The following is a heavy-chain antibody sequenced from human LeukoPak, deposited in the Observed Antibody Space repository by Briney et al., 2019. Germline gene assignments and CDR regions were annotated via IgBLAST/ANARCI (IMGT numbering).Heavy chain of an antibody. Sequence: SETLSLTCTVSGDSISSYYWSWIRQPPGKGLEWIGYIYYSGSTNYNPSLKSRVTISVDTSKNQFSLKPSSVTAADTAVYFCAREFVNHYDSTGYYYDFDFWGQGTLVTVSS. CDR2: IYYSGST. V-gene: IGHV4-59*12. J-gene: IGHJ5*01. CDR1: GDSISSYY. D-gene: IGHD3-22*01. CDR3: AREFVNHYDSTGYYYDFDF.